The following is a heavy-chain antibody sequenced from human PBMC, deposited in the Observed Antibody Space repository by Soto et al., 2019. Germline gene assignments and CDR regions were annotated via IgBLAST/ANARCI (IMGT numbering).Heavy chain of an antibody. CDR3: VCGGNFFVY. V-gene: IGHV3-7*01. CDR2: MDQDGSER. CDR1: GFTFTTYW. D-gene: IGHD3-16*01. Sequence: EVQLVESGGGLVQPGGSLRLSCAASGFTFTTYWMTWVRQPPGKGLEWVANMDQDGSERYYVDSVRGRFTISRDNAQNSLYLQLTSLRAEDTAVYYCVCGGNFFVYWGQGTLVPVSP. J-gene: IGHJ4*02.